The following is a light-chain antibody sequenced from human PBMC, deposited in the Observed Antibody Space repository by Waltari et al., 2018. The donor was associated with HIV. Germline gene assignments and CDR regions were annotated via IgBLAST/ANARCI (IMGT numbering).Light chain of an antibody. CDR2: GAF. CDR3: QQYNDWPLMFT. Sequence: EIVMTQSPAILSVSPGERATLSCRADQSIRNNLAWYQQKPGQAPRLLIYGAFTRATDIPARFSGSASGTDFTLTISSLQSEDFAVYYCQQYNDWPLMFTFGQGTKLDI. CDR1: QSIRNN. J-gene: IGKJ2*01. V-gene: IGKV3-15*01.